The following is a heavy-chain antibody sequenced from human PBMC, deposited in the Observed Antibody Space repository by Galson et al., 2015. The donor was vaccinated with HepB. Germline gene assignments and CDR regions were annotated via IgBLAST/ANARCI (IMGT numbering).Heavy chain of an antibody. J-gene: IGHJ4*02. V-gene: IGHV4-59*08. CDR1: GSSMSSHY. Sequence: SETLSLTCTVSGSSMSSHYWSWIRQTPGKGLEWIGYIFYSGSTSNNPSLKSRVTISVDTSKNQFSLKLSSVTAADTAIYYCARHGREIEVAGTFDYRGQGTLVTVSS. D-gene: IGHD6-19*01. CDR2: IFYSGST. CDR3: ARHGREIEVAGTFDY.